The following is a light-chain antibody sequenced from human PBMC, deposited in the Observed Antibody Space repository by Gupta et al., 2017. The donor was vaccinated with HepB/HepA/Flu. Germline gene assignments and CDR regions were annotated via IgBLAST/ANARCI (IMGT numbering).Light chain of an antibody. CDR3: QQRTNWPPQFI. J-gene: IGKJ4*01. Sequence: DIVLTPSPATLSVSPGEGATLSCRASQTVTTYLNWYRQRPGQAPTLLIYDTSNRATGVPARITGSGSGTDFTLTINSLESEDFGVYYCQQRTNWPPQFIFGGGTRVEIK. CDR1: QTVTTY. CDR2: DTS. V-gene: IGKV3-11*01.